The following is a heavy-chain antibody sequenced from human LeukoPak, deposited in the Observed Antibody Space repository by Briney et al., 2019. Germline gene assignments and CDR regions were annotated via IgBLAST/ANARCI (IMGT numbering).Heavy chain of an antibody. CDR3: ASGYYDSSGYLLGYFDY. CDR1: GYTFTSYG. V-gene: IGHV1-18*01. Sequence: ASVKVSCKASGYTFTSYGISWVRQAPGQGLEWMGWISAYNGNTNYAQKLQGRVTMTTDTSTSTAYMELGSLRSDDTAVYYCASGYYDSSGYLLGYFDYWGQGTLVTVSS. CDR2: ISAYNGNT. D-gene: IGHD3-22*01. J-gene: IGHJ4*02.